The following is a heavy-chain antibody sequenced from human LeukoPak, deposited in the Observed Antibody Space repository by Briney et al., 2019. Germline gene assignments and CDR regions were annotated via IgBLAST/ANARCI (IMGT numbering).Heavy chain of an antibody. CDR3: AKLGYSYGHRFDY. V-gene: IGHV3-23*01. D-gene: IGHD5-18*01. CDR2: ISGSGGST. CDR1: GFTFSNYA. Sequence: GGSLRLSCAASGFTFSNYAMSWVRQAPGKGLEWVSAISGSGGSTYYADSVKGRFTISRDNSKNTLYLQMNSLRAEDTAVYYCAKLGYSYGHRFDYWGQGTLVTVSS. J-gene: IGHJ4*02.